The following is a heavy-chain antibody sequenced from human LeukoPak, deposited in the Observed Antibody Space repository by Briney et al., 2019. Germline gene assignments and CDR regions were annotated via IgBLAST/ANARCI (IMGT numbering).Heavy chain of an antibody. J-gene: IGHJ4*02. V-gene: IGHV3-9*01. CDR3: AKDIRDDFWSGYYTGGFDY. D-gene: IGHD3-3*01. CDR2: ISWNSGSI. CDR1: GFTFDDYA. Sequence: PGRSLRLSCVASGFTFDDYAMLWVRQAPGKGLEWVAGISWNSGSIGYADSVKGRFTISRDNAKNSLYLQMNSLRAEDTALYYCAKDIRDDFWSGYYTGGFDYWGQGTLVTVSS.